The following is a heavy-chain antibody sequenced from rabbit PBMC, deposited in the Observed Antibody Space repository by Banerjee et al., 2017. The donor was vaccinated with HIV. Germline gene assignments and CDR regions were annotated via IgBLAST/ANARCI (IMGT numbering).Heavy chain of an antibody. D-gene: IGHD4-1*01. V-gene: IGHV1S45*01. CDR3: ARDLAGVIGWNFNL. CDR2: INTSSGNT. CDR1: GFDFSRYYM. Sequence: QEQLVESGGGLVQPGGSLKLSCKASGFDFSRYYMSWVRQAPGKGLEWIACINTSSGNTVYANWAKGRFTISKTSSTTVTLQMTSLTAADTATYFCARDLAGVIGWNFNLWGPGTLVTVS. J-gene: IGHJ4*01.